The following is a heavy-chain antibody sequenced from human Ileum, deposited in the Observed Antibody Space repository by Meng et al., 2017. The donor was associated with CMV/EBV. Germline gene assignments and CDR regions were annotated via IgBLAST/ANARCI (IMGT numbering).Heavy chain of an antibody. V-gene: IGHV4-34*01. D-gene: IGHD2-2*01. CDR2: INHLGNT. J-gene: IGHJ4*02. CDR1: GGSFSGYY. CDR3: VRGQDIVIVRYFDD. Sequence: SETLSLTCAVHGGSFSGYYWGWIRQPPGKGLEWIGEINHLGNTNYNPSLKSRVTISVDTSKNQFSLKLNSVTAADTAVYYCVRGQDIVIVRYFDDWGQGTLVTSPQ.